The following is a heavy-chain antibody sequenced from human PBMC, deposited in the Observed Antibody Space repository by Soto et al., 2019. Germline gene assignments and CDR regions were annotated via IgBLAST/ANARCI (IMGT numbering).Heavy chain of an antibody. D-gene: IGHD2-15*01. CDR2: ITGSGGST. Sequence: EVQLLESGGGLVQPGGSLRLSCAASGFAVSTYAMSWVRKTPGKGLEWFSTITGSGGSTYYADAVKGRFTISRDNSRNTLYLQMSSLRAEDTAVYSCASQRPCGGGTCFSLRSLDRWGQGTLVTVSS. V-gene: IGHV3-23*01. J-gene: IGHJ5*02. CDR1: GFAVSTYA. CDR3: ASQRPCGGGTCFSLRSLDR.